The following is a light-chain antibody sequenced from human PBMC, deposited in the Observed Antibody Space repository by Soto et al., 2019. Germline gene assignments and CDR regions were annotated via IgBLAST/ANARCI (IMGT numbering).Light chain of an antibody. CDR3: QQYNDWPPWT. CDR1: QSVYNN. J-gene: IGKJ1*01. CDR2: GAS. V-gene: IGKV3-15*01. Sequence: VMTQSPVTLSASPGQRVILSCRASQSVYNNLAWYQQKPGQAPRLLIFGASTSAAGVPARFSGRGSGTEFTLTITSLQSEDFAVYYCQQYNDWPPWTFGQGTNVEIK.